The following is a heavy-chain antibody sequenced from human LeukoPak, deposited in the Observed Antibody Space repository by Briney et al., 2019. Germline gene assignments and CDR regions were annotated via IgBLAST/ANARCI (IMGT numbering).Heavy chain of an antibody. CDR3: AREHTAMARNWFDP. CDR2: ISSSGSTI. J-gene: IGHJ5*02. D-gene: IGHD5-18*01. Sequence: PGGSLRLSCAASGFTFSSYEMNWVRRAPGKGLEWVSYISSSGSTIYYADSVKGRFTISRDNAKNSLYLQMNSLRAEDTAVYYCAREHTAMARNWFDPWGQGTLVTVSS. CDR1: GFTFSSYE. V-gene: IGHV3-48*03.